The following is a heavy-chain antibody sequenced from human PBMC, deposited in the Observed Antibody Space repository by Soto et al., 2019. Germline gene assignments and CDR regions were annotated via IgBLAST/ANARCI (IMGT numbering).Heavy chain of an antibody. CDR3: AREYYYDSSGYSLFDY. CDR1: GGSISSGGYY. V-gene: IGHV4-31*03. CDR2: IYYSGST. D-gene: IGHD3-22*01. Sequence: SETLSLTCTVSGGSISSGGYYWSWIRQHPGKGLEWIGYIYYSGSTYHNPSLKSRVTISVDTSKNQFSLKLSSVTAADTAVYYCAREYYYDSSGYSLFDYWGQGTLVTVSS. J-gene: IGHJ4*02.